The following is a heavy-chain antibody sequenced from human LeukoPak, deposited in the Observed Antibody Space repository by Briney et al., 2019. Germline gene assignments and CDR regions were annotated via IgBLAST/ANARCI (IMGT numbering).Heavy chain of an antibody. CDR1: GFTFDDYG. CDR3: ARYPRGSGWYSVDY. D-gene: IGHD6-19*01. V-gene: IGHV3-20*04. J-gene: IGHJ4*02. CDR2: INWNGGST. Sequence: GGSLRLSCAASGFTFDDYGMSWVRQAPGKGLEWVSGINWNGGSTGYADSVKGRFTISRDNAKKSLYLQMNSLRAEDTAVYYCARYPRGSGWYSVDYWGQGTLVTVSS.